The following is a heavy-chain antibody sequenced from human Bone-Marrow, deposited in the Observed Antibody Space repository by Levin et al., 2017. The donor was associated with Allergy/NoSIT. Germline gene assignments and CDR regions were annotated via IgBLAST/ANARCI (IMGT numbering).Heavy chain of an antibody. Sequence: SETLSLTCTVSGGSITSYYWSWIRQPPGKGLEWIGYIYYSGSTNYNPSLKSRVTISVDTSKNQFSLNLSSVTAADTAVYYCARGPGWNRHFDYWGQGTLVTVSS. D-gene: IGHD1-1*01. CDR1: GGSITSYY. V-gene: IGHV4-59*01. CDR3: ARGPGWNRHFDY. CDR2: IYYSGST. J-gene: IGHJ4*02.